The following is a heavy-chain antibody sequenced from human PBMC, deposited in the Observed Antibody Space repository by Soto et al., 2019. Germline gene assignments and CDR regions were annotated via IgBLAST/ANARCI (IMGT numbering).Heavy chain of an antibody. J-gene: IGHJ6*02. Sequence: SETLSLTCTVSGGSINAFFWSWVRQPPGKGPESIGYIFYSGSTNYNPSLKSRVTISLDTSKTQFSLNLTSVTAADTAVYYCATQTGLYYYGMDVWGQGTTVTVSS. CDR3: ATQTGLYYYGMDV. CDR2: IFYSGST. V-gene: IGHV4-59*01. CDR1: GGSINAFF.